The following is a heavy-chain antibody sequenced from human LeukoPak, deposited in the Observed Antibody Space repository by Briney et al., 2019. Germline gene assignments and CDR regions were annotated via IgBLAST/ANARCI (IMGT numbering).Heavy chain of an antibody. J-gene: IGHJ4*02. CDR1: GGSISGYY. V-gene: IGHV4-4*07. D-gene: IGHD3-22*01. CDR2: IYTSGST. CDR3: ARGPDYSDSSGYFKY. Sequence: PSETLSLTCTVSGGSISGYYWSWIRQPAGKGLEWMGRIYTSGSTNYEPSLRSRVSISVDKSKNQFSLILSSLTAADTAVYYCARGPDYSDSSGYFKYWGQGTLVTVSS.